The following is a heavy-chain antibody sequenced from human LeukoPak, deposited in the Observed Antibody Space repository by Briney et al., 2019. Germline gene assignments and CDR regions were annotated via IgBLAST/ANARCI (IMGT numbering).Heavy chain of an antibody. Sequence: GASVKVSCKASGYTFTSYGISWVRQAPGHGLEWMGWISAYNGNTNYAQKLQGRVTMTTDTSTSTAYMELRSVRSDDTAVYYCARVGGYYPSHWYFDLWGRGTLVTVSS. V-gene: IGHV1-18*01. D-gene: IGHD3-22*01. CDR3: ARVGGYYPSHWYFDL. CDR1: GYTFTSYG. J-gene: IGHJ2*01. CDR2: ISAYNGNT.